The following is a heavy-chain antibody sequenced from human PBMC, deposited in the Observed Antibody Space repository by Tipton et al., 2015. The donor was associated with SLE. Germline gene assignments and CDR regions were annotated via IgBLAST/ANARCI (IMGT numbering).Heavy chain of an antibody. Sequence: TLSLTCAVYGGSISSYYWSWIRQPPGKGLEWIGYIYTSGSTNYNPSLKSRVTISVDTSKNQFSLKLSSVTAADTAVYYCARGDIAAAGSRFDYWGQGTLVTVSS. CDR2: IYTSGST. D-gene: IGHD6-13*01. J-gene: IGHJ4*02. CDR3: ARGDIAAAGSRFDY. V-gene: IGHV4-4*09. CDR1: GGSISSYY.